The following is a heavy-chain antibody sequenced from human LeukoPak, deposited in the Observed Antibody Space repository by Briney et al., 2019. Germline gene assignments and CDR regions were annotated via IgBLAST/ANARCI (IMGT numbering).Heavy chain of an antibody. V-gene: IGHV4-34*01. D-gene: IGHD6-13*01. CDR2: INQSGST. J-gene: IGHJ4*02. CDR3: ARDSSSWNNFDY. Sequence: PSETLSLTCAVYGGSFSDYFWSWIRQPPGKGLEWIGEINQSGSTNYNPSLKSRVTISLDTSKNHFSLNLSSATAADTAVYFCARDSSSWNNFDYWGQGTLVTVSS. CDR1: GGSFSDYF.